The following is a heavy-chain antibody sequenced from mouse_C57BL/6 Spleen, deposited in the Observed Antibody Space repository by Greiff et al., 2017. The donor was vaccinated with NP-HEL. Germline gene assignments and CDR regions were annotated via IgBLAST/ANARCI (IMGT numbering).Heavy chain of an antibody. J-gene: IGHJ3*01. Sequence: EVQLQESGGGLVKPGGSLKLSCAASGFTFSDYGMHWVRQAPEKGLEWVAYISSGSSTIYYADTVKGRFTISRDNAKNTLFLQMTSLRSEDTAMYYCARREYYGPFAYWGQGTLVTVSA. CDR1: GFTFSDYG. V-gene: IGHV5-17*01. CDR2: ISSGSSTI. D-gene: IGHD1-2*01. CDR3: ARREYYGPFAY.